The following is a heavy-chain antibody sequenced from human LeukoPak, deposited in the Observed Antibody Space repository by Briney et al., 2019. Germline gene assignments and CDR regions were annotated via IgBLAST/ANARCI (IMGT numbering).Heavy chain of an antibody. V-gene: IGHV4-39*01. CDR1: GDSDDSIKSSSYY. D-gene: IGHD3/OR15-3a*01. Sequence: PSETLSLTCTVSGDSDDSIKSSSYYWAWIRLLPGKGLEWVGSIYYDGSTYYNPSLRGRVTISVDTSKSQFSVKLNSVTAADTAMYYCGRRGHLHRPFWGQGTLVTVSS. CDR2: IYYDGST. CDR3: GRRGHLHRPF. J-gene: IGHJ4*02.